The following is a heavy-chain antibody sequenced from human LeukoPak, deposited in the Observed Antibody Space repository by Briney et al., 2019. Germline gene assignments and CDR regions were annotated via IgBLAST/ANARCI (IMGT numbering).Heavy chain of an antibody. CDR2: IYYGGST. V-gene: IGHV4-59*01. CDR1: GGSISSYY. Sequence: SETLSLTCTVSGGSISSYYWSWIRQPPGKGLEWIGYIYYGGSTNYNPSLKSRVTISVDTSKNQFSLKLSSVTAADTAVYYCARGNDYGDYKIDYWGQGTLVTVSS. CDR3: ARGNDYGDYKIDY. D-gene: IGHD4-17*01. J-gene: IGHJ4*02.